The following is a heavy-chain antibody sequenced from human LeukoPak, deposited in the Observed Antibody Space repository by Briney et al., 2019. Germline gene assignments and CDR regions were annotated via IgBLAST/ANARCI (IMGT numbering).Heavy chain of an antibody. CDR3: AELGITMIGGV. Sequence: GGSLRLSCAASGFTFSSYEMNWVRQAPGKGLEWVSYISSSGSTIYYADSVKGRFTISRDNAKNSLYLQMNSLRAEDTAVYYCAELGITMIGGVWGKGSTDTISS. CDR1: GFTFSSYE. J-gene: IGHJ6*04. D-gene: IGHD3-10*02. CDR2: ISSSGSTI. V-gene: IGHV3-48*03.